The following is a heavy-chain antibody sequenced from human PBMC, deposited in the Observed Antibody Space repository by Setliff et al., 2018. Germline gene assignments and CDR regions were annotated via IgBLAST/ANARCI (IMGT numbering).Heavy chain of an antibody. D-gene: IGHD3-3*01. CDR2: ISSSSSYI. CDR1: GFTFSSYS. J-gene: IGHJ4*02. Sequence: ETLSLSCAASGFTFSSYSMNWVRQAPGKGLEWVSSISSSSSYIYYADSVKGRFTISRDNAKNSLYLQMNSLRAEDTAVYYCARVYDFWSGYYVDYWGQGTLVTVSS. CDR3: ARVYDFWSGYYVDY. V-gene: IGHV3-21*01.